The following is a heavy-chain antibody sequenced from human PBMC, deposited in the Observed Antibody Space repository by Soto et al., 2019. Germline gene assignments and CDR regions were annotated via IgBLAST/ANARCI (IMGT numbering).Heavy chain of an antibody. CDR1: GGSLSSYY. V-gene: IGHV4-59*01. Sequence: SDTLSLTCTVSGGSLSSYYWSWIRQPPGKGLEWIGYIYYSGSTNYNPSLKSRVTISVDTSKNQFSLKLSSVTAADTAVYYCARESGYDSSNFDYWGQGTLVTVSS. J-gene: IGHJ4*02. CDR2: IYYSGST. D-gene: IGHD5-12*01. CDR3: ARESGYDSSNFDY.